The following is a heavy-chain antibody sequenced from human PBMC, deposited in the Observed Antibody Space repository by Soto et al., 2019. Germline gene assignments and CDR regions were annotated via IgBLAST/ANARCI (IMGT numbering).Heavy chain of an antibody. CDR3: ARHLTPLKYNEPGNYLDY. D-gene: IGHD1-1*01. Sequence: PSETLFLTFTVSGGSISSSSYYWGWIRQPPGKGLEWIGSIYDSGSTYYNPSLKSRVTISVDTSKNQFSLKLSSVTAADTAAYYCARHLTPLKYNEPGNYLDYWGQGTLVTVSS. J-gene: IGHJ4*02. CDR2: IYDSGST. CDR1: GGSISSSSYY. V-gene: IGHV4-39*01.